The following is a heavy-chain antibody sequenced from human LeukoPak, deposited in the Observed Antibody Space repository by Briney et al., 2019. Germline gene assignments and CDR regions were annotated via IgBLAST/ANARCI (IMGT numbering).Heavy chain of an antibody. CDR1: GFTFSSNE. CDR3: YYAGY. Sequence: GGSLRLSCAASGFTFSSNELNWVRQAPGKGLEWVSYISGSGSTIYYADSVKGRFTISRDNAKNSLYLQMSSLRAEDTATYYCYYAGYWGQGTLVTVSS. J-gene: IGHJ4*02. V-gene: IGHV3-48*03. CDR2: ISGSGSTI. D-gene: IGHD3-3*01.